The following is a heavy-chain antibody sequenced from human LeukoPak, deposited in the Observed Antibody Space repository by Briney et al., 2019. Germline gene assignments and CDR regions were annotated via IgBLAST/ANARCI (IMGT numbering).Heavy chain of an antibody. Sequence: GRSLRLSCVASGFTSRNHGMHWVRQAPGKGLEWVAVIWHDGSNKYYADSVKGRFTISRDNSKNTVYLQMNSLRAEDTAVYYCAGDLKSVILDFWGQGTVVTVSS. D-gene: IGHD2-21*01. CDR1: GFTSRNHG. J-gene: IGHJ4*02. V-gene: IGHV3-33*01. CDR3: AGDLKSVILDF. CDR2: IWHDGSNK.